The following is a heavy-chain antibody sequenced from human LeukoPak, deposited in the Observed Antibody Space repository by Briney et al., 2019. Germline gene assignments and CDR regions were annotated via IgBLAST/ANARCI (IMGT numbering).Heavy chain of an antibody. D-gene: IGHD3-16*01. J-gene: IGHJ4*01. CDR3: VRVGEIWSNGGYFDS. Sequence: SETLSLTCSVSGGSISSRNYYWGWIRQPPGKKLEWIGSIYYSGGTYYNPSLKSRVTISVDTSKNQFSLKLNSVTAADTAVYYCVRVGEIWSNGGYFDSWGQGTLVTVSS. CDR2: IYYSGGT. V-gene: IGHV4-39*07. CDR1: GGSISSRNYY.